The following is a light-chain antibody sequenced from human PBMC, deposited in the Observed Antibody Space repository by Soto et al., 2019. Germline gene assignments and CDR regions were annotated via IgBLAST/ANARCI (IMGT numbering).Light chain of an antibody. V-gene: IGKV3-11*01. CDR2: DSS. CDR1: QSVSSY. Sequence: EIVLTQFPATLSLSPGEGATLSCRASQSVSSYLAWYQQKRGQAPRLLIYDSSNRATGIPARFSGSVSGTDFSLTISSLEPEDFAVYYCQQRSKWPLTFGGGTKVEIK. J-gene: IGKJ4*01. CDR3: QQRSKWPLT.